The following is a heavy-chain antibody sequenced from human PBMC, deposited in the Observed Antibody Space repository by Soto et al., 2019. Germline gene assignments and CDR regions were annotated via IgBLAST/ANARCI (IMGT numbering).Heavy chain of an antibody. D-gene: IGHD2-15*01. V-gene: IGHV3-23*01. CDR3: AKRRGAGGHFDY. J-gene: IGHJ4*02. CDR2: VSIGGST. Sequence: GGSLRLSCTASGFTFSSYAMGWVRQGPGKGLEWVAVVSIGGSTHYADSVRGRFTISRDNSKNTLSLQMNSLAAEDTAVYFCAKRRGAGGHFDYWGQGALVTVSS. CDR1: GFTFSSYA.